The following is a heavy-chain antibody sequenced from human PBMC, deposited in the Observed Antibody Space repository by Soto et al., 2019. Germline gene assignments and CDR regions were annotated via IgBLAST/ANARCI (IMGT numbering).Heavy chain of an antibody. Sequence: QVQLVQSGAEEKKPGASVKVSCKASGYTFTSYAMHWVRQAPGQRLEWMGWINAGNGNTKYSQKFQGRVTITRDTSASTAYMELSSLRSEDTAVYYCASGRDYYDSSGYYAIRGYYYYGMDVWGQGTTVTVSS. CDR2: INAGNGNT. D-gene: IGHD3-22*01. J-gene: IGHJ6*02. V-gene: IGHV1-3*05. CDR3: ASGRDYYDSSGYYAIRGYYYYGMDV. CDR1: GYTFTSYA.